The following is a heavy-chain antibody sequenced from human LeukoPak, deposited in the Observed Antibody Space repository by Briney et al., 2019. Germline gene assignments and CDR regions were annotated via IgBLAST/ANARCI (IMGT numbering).Heavy chain of an antibody. D-gene: IGHD5-12*01. CDR2: IIPIFGTA. CDR3: AREGSAVATYNWFDP. J-gene: IGHJ5*02. V-gene: IGHV1-69*05. CDR1: GGTFSSYA. Sequence: GASVKVSCKASGGTFSSYAISWVRQAPGQGLEWMGGIIPIFGTANYAQKFQGRVTITRDTSASTAYMELSSLTSEDTAFYYCAREGSAVATYNWFDPWGQGALVTVSS.